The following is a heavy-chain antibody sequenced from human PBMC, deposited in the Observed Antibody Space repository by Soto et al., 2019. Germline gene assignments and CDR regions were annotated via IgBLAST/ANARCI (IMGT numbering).Heavy chain of an antibody. CDR1: GFTFSSYG. CDR2: ISYDGSNK. CDR3: AKDLRYDSSGYYFLGNVDYYYYGMDV. D-gene: IGHD3-22*01. V-gene: IGHV3-30*18. Sequence: GGSLRLSCAASGFTFSSYGMHWVRQAPGKGLEWVAVISYDGSNKYYADSVKGRFTISRDNSKKTLYLQMNSLRAEDTAVYYCAKDLRYDSSGYYFLGNVDYYYYGMDVWGQGTTVTVSS. J-gene: IGHJ6*02.